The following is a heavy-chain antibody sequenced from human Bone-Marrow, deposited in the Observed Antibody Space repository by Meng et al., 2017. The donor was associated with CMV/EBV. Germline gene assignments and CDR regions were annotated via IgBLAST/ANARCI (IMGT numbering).Heavy chain of an antibody. V-gene: IGHV1-46*01. CDR1: GYTFTSYY. D-gene: IGHD4-17*01. CDR3: ARDTVTYQNGLGIDY. Sequence: ASVKVSCKASGYTFTSYYMHWVRQAPGQGLEWMGIINPSGGSTSYAQKFQGRVTMTRDTSTSTVYMELSSLRSEDTAVYYCARDTVTYQNGLGIDYWDQGTLVTVSS. J-gene: IGHJ4*02. CDR2: INPSGGST.